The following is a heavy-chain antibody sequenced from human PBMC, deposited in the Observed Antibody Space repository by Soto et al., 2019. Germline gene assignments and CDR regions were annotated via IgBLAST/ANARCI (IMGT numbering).Heavy chain of an antibody. CDR3: ARAFC. CDR2: IKEDGSNK. J-gene: IGHJ4*02. CDR1: GFTFSSNW. V-gene: IGHV3-7*05. Sequence: EVQLVESGGGLVQPGGSLRLSCEASGFTFSSNWMSWVRQAPGKGLEWVASIKEDGSNKYFVDTGKGRFTISRDNAKNSLFLQMNSLSADDTAVYYCARAFCRGQGILVNVSS. D-gene: IGHD3-16*01.